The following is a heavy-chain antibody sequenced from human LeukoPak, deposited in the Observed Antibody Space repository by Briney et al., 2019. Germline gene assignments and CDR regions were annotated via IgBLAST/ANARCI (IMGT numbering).Heavy chain of an antibody. D-gene: IGHD6-6*01. Sequence: SETLSLTCAVYGGSFSGYYWSWIRQPPGKGLEWIWEINHSGSTNYNPSLKSRVTISVDTSKNQFSLKLRSVTAAEAAVYYCARVVLSSRSFFHEISSYFDYWGQGTLVTVSS. CDR3: ARVVLSSRSFFHEISSYFDY. CDR1: GGSFSGYY. J-gene: IGHJ4*02. CDR2: INHSGST. V-gene: IGHV4-34*01.